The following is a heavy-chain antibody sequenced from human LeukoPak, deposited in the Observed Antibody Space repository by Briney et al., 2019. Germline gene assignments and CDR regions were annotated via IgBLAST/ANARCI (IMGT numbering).Heavy chain of an antibody. Sequence: PEGSLRLSCAASGFTFSSYGMHWVRQAPGKGLEWVAVISYDGSNKYYADSVKGRFTISRDNSKNTLYLQMNSLRAEDTAVYYCAKSDDILTEKGEFDYWGQGTLVTVSS. J-gene: IGHJ4*02. V-gene: IGHV3-30*18. CDR2: ISYDGSNK. D-gene: IGHD3-9*01. CDR1: GFTFSSYG. CDR3: AKSDDILTEKGEFDY.